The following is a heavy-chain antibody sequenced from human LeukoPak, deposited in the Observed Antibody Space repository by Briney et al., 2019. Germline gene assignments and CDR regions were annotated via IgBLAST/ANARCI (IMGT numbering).Heavy chain of an antibody. CDR2: ISYDGSNK. J-gene: IGHJ4*02. CDR1: GFTFSSYA. CDR3: ARDGRDYYDSSGFV. V-gene: IGHV3-30-3*01. D-gene: IGHD3-22*01. Sequence: GGFLRLSCAASGFTFSSYAMHWVRQAPGKGLEWVAVISYDGSNKYYADSVKGRFTISRDNSKNTLYLQMNSLRAEDTAVYYCARDGRDYYDSSGFVWGQGTLVTVSS.